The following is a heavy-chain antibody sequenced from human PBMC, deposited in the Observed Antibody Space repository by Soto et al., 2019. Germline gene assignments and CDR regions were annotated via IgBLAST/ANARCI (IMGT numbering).Heavy chain of an antibody. CDR1: GFTFARYF. CDR3: ARDLISTHGAPFDF. CDR2: ISPGGGNR. Sequence: ASVKVSCKASGFTFARYFIHWVRQAPGQGLEWVAWISPGGGNRKYSQNFQNRVIVSWDTSATTAYMELSSLRSEDTALYYCARDLISTHGAPFDFWGQGTLVTVSS. J-gene: IGHJ4*02. V-gene: IGHV1-3*01. D-gene: IGHD2-8*01.